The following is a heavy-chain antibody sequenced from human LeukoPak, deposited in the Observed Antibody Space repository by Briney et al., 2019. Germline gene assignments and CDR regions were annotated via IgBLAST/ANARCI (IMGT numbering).Heavy chain of an antibody. CDR2: INPSGGST. Sequence: ASVKVSCKASGYTFTSYGISWVRQAPGQGLEWMGIINPSGGSTSYAQKFQGRVTMTRDTSTSTVYMELSSLRSEDTAVYYCARDGAVVVPAANGHFDYWGQGTLVTVSS. CDR1: GYTFTSYG. J-gene: IGHJ4*02. V-gene: IGHV1-46*01. CDR3: ARDGAVVVPAANGHFDY. D-gene: IGHD2-2*01.